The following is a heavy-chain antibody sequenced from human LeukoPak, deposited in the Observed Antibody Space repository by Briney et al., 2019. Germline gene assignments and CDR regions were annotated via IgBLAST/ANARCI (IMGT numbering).Heavy chain of an antibody. CDR3: ARDTLSSSWPNNWFDP. CDR2: IYHSGST. Sequence: PSETLSLTCAVSGGSISSSNWWSWVRQPPGKGLEWIGEIYHSGSTNYNPSLKSRVTISVDKSKNQFSLKLSSVTAADTAVYYCARDTLSSSWPNNWFDPWGQGTLVTVSS. V-gene: IGHV4-4*02. CDR1: GGSISSSNW. D-gene: IGHD6-13*01. J-gene: IGHJ5*02.